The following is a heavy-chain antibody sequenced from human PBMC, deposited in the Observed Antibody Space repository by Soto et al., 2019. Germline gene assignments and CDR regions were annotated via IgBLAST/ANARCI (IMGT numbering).Heavy chain of an antibody. D-gene: IGHD3-3*01. Sequence: SETLSLTCTVSGGSISSYYWSWIRQAAGKGLEWIGRIYTSGSTNYNPSLKSRVTMSVDTPKNQFSLKLSSVTAADTAVYYCAREIKLGVDFWSVYRNWFDPWGQGTLVTVSS. CDR2: IYTSGST. V-gene: IGHV4-4*07. CDR3: AREIKLGVDFWSVYRNWFDP. CDR1: GGSISSYY. J-gene: IGHJ5*02.